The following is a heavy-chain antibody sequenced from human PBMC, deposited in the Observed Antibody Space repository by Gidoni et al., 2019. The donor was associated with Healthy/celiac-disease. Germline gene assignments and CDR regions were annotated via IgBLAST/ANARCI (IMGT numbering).Heavy chain of an antibody. CDR1: GFPLSSYA. CDR3: ARAPMIIQGLSDY. CDR2: ISYDGSNK. D-gene: IGHD3-16*01. Sequence: QVQLVESGGRVVPPGRSLRLSCPASGFPLSSYAMHWVRPAPGKGREWVAVISYDGSNKYYADSVKGRFTISRDNSKNTLYLQMNSLRAEDTAVYYCARAPMIIQGLSDYWGQGTLVTVSS. J-gene: IGHJ4*02. V-gene: IGHV3-30-3*01.